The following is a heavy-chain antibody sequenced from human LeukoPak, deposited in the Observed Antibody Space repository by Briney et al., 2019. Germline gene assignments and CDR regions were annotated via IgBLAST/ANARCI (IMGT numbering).Heavy chain of an antibody. V-gene: IGHV4-34*01. CDR1: GGSFSGYY. CDR2: INHSGST. D-gene: IGHD6-19*01. J-gene: IGHJ6*02. Sequence: PSETLSLTCAVYGGSFSGYYWGWIRQPPGKGLEWIGEINHSGSTNYNPSLKSRVTISVDTSKNQFSLKLSSVTAADTAVYYCAGGSYSSGWGEYYYYGMDVWGQGTTVTVSS. CDR3: AGGSYSSGWGEYYYYGMDV.